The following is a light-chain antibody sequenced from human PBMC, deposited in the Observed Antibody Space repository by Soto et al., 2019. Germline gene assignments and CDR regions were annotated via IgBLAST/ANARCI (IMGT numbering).Light chain of an antibody. CDR2: GAS. CDR1: QTIRKS. Sequence: IQMTQSPSSLSASVGDTISITCRSFQTIRKSLNWYQQRPGKAPKLLIFGASSLHNGVPSRVSGSGSGTEFTLTIDSLQPNDFATYYCQEYKSYSWTFGQGTKVDIK. CDR3: QEYKSYSWT. J-gene: IGKJ1*01. V-gene: IGKV1-17*01.